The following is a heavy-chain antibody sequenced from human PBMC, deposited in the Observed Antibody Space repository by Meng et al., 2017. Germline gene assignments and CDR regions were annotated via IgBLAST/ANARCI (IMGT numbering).Heavy chain of an antibody. CDR1: GYTRTSYA. CDR2: IDTKTGNP. CDR3: TRDGYSDCSRTSCFDS. D-gene: IGHD2-2*01. J-gene: IGHJ4*02. V-gene: IGHV7-4-1*02. Sequence: QVKLVQIGSELRKPGASVKVTCKASGYTRTSYAINWLRQAPGQGLQWMGWIDTKTGNPTYVPGFTGRLVFSLDTSVSTAYLQISGLKADDTAVYYCTRDGYSDCSRTSCFDSWGQGTLVTVSS.